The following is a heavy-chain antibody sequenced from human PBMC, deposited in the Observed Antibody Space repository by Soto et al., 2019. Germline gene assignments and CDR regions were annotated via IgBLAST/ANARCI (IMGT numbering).Heavy chain of an antibody. Sequence: SETLSLTCDVSGDTISTGGYTWAWIRQPPGKGLEWIGYLYYTGSTHYNPSLKSRVTMSVDTSKNQFSLKLNSVTAADTAVYYCARGSAIGWYTYFFDLWGQGPLVTVSS. CDR1: GDTISTGGYT. J-gene: IGHJ4*02. CDR3: ARGSAIGWYTYFFDL. CDR2: LYYTGST. D-gene: IGHD6-19*01. V-gene: IGHV4-30-4*07.